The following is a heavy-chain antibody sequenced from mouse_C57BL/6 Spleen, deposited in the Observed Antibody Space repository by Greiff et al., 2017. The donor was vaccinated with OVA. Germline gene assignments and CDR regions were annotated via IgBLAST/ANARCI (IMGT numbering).Heavy chain of an antibody. V-gene: IGHV5-9*01. CDR2: ISGGGGNT. CDR1: GFTFSSYT. CDR3: ARRSIYYYGSSYWYFDV. J-gene: IGHJ1*03. Sequence: EVQVVESGGGLVKPGGSLKLSCAASGFTFSSYTMSWVRQTPEKRLEWVATISGGGGNTYYPDSVKGRFTISRDNAKNTLYLQMSSLRSEDTAWYYCARRSIYYYGSSYWYFDVRGTGTTVTVSS. D-gene: IGHD1-1*01.